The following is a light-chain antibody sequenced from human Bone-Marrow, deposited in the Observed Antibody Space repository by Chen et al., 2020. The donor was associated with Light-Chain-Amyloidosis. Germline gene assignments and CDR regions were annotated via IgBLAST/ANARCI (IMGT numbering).Light chain of an antibody. CDR1: ISNIGKNY. CDR2: DNH. CDR3: GAWDITLSARV. Sequence: QSVLTQPPSVSAAPGQSVTISCSGDISNIGKNYVSWYQQYPGTAPKLLLFDNHQRPSGIPNRFSGSKSCTSATLIISGLQTGDEADYYCGAWDITLSARVFGGGTKLTVL. V-gene: IGLV1-51*01. J-gene: IGLJ3*02.